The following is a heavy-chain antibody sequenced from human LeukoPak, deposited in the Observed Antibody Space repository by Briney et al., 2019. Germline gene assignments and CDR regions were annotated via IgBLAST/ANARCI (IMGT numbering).Heavy chain of an antibody. J-gene: IGHJ6*02. Sequence: GGSLRLSCAASGFTFSGYSMNWVRQAPGKGLEWVSYISSSSSTIYYADSVKGRFTISRDNAKNSLYLQMNSLRAEDTAVYYCARSGGKKGYYYGMDVWGQGTTVTVSS. V-gene: IGHV3-48*01. CDR1: GFTFSGYS. CDR3: ARSGGKKGYYYGMDV. CDR2: ISSSSSTI.